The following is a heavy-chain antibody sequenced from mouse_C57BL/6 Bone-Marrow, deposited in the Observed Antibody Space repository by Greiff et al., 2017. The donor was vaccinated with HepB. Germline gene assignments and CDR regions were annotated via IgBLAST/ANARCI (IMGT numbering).Heavy chain of an antibody. CDR3: VRKLGGYAMDY. D-gene: IGHD4-1*01. V-gene: IGHV10-1*01. Sequence: EVMLVESGGGLVQPKGSLKLSCAASGFSFNTYAMNWVRQAPGKGLEWVARIRSKSNNYATYYADSVKDRFTISRDDSESMLYLQMNNLKTEDTAMYYCVRKLGGYAMDYWGQGTSVTVSS. J-gene: IGHJ4*01. CDR2: IRSKSNNYAT. CDR1: GFSFNTYA.